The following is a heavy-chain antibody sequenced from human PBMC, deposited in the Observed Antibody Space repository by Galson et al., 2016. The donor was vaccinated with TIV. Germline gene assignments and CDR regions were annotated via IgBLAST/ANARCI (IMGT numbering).Heavy chain of an antibody. CDR2: INAGTGDT. Sequence: SVKVPCKASGYTITSYAMHWVRQAPGQRFEWMGWINAGTGDTKFSQKFQGRVTLTRDTSASTVYMGLSSLTSEDTAVYYCARDFGGSFSPFYGMDVWGQGTTVTVSS. CDR1: GYTITSYA. CDR3: ARDFGGSFSPFYGMDV. D-gene: IGHD3-16*01. V-gene: IGHV1-3*01. J-gene: IGHJ6*02.